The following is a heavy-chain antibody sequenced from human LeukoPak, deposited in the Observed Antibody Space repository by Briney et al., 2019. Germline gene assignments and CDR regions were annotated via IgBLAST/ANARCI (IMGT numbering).Heavy chain of an antibody. CDR3: ARAFLLEWLFPDAFDI. V-gene: IGHV4-39*07. CDR1: GGSISSSSYY. J-gene: IGHJ3*02. Sequence: SETLSHTCAVSGGSISSSSYYWGWIRQPPGKGLEWIGSIYYSGSTYYNPSLKSRVTISVDTSKNQFSLKLSSVTAADTAVYYCARAFLLEWLFPDAFDIWGQGTMVTVFS. CDR2: IYYSGST. D-gene: IGHD3-3*01.